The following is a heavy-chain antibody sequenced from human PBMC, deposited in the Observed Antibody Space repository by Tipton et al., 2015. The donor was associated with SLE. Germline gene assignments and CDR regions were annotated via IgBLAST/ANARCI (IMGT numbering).Heavy chain of an antibody. V-gene: IGHV4-59*01. CDR2: VSDSGST. CDR1: GGSISSYY. CDR3: ARDQVGLGDFDH. D-gene: IGHD6-19*01. J-gene: IGHJ4*02. Sequence: TLSLTCTVFGGSISSYYWSWIRQPPGKGLEWIGYVSDSGSTRYNPSLQSRVTISRDPSQNQFSLRLISATAADTAVYYCARDQVGLGDFDHWSQGTLVTVSS.